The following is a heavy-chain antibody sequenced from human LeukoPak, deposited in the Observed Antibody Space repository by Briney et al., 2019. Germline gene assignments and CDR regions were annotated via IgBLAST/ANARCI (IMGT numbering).Heavy chain of an antibody. V-gene: IGHV3-7*01. Sequence: SGGSLRLSCAASGFTFSSYWMSWVRQAPGKGLEWVANIKQDGSEKYYVDSAKDRFTISRDNAKNSLYLQMNSLRAEDTAVYYCARDFSVPASAYWGRGTLVTVSS. CDR3: ARDFSVPASAY. CDR2: IKQDGSEK. D-gene: IGHD2-2*01. CDR1: GFTFSSYW. J-gene: IGHJ4*02.